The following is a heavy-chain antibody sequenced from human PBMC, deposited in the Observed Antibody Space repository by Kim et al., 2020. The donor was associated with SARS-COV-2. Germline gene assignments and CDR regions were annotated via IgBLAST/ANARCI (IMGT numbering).Heavy chain of an antibody. CDR2: FDPEDGET. Sequence: ASVKVSCKVSGYTLIELPMHWVRQAPGKGLEWMGGFDPEDGETIYAQKFQGRVTMTEDTSTDTAYMELSSLRSEDTAVYYCATTRPLPYRTVVGTNWFDPWGQGTLVTVSS. V-gene: IGHV1-24*01. J-gene: IGHJ5*02. CDR3: ATTRPLPYRTVVGTNWFDP. D-gene: IGHD6-19*01. CDR1: GYTLIELP.